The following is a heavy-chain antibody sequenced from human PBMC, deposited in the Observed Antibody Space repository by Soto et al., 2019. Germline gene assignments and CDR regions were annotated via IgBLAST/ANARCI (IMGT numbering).Heavy chain of an antibody. V-gene: IGHV4-34*01. D-gene: IGHD2-2*01. CDR3: ARAWGYCSSTSCLYYYYYGMDV. Sequence: SETLSLTCAVYGGSFSGYYWSWIRQPPGKGLEWIGEINHSGSTNYNPSLKSRVTISVDTSKNQFSLELSSVTAADTAVYYCARAWGYCSSTSCLYYYYYGMDVWGQGTTVTVSS. CDR2: INHSGST. J-gene: IGHJ6*02. CDR1: GGSFSGYY.